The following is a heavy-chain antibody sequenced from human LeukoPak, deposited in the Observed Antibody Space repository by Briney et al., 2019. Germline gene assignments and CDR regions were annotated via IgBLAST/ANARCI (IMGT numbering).Heavy chain of an antibody. CDR3: ARGFYDFWSGYYGDYYYYGMDV. Sequence: PPETLSLTCAVYGGSFSGYYWSWIRQPPGKGLEWIGEINHSGSTNYNPSLKSRVTISVDTSKNQFSLKLSSVTAADTAVYYCARGFYDFWSGYYGDYYYYGMDVWGQGTTVTVSS. CDR1: GGSFSGYY. V-gene: IGHV4-34*01. D-gene: IGHD3-3*01. CDR2: INHSGST. J-gene: IGHJ6*02.